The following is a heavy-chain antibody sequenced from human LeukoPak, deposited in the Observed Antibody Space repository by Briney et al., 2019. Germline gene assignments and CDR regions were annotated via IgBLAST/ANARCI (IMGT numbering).Heavy chain of an antibody. Sequence: SVTVSCKASGGTFSSYAISWVRQAPGQGLEWMGRIIPILGIANYAQKFQGRVTITADKSTSTAYMEMSSLRSEDTAVYYCAGDHYDSSGYYPKRFDYWGQGTLVTVSS. V-gene: IGHV1-69*04. D-gene: IGHD3-22*01. CDR1: GGTFSSYA. CDR3: AGDHYDSSGYYPKRFDY. J-gene: IGHJ4*02. CDR2: IIPILGIA.